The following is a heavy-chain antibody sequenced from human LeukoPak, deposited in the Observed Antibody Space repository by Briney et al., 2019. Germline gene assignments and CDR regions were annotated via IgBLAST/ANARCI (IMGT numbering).Heavy chain of an antibody. V-gene: IGHV3-30*18. CDR3: AKGAGTVRGVTDY. D-gene: IGHD3-10*01. Sequence: GGSLRLSCAASGFTFSSYGMHWVRQAPGKGLEWVAVISYDGSNKYYADSVKGRFTISRDNSKNTLYLQMNSLRAEDTAVYYCAKGAGTVRGVTDYWGQGTLVTVSS. CDR1: GFTFSSYG. J-gene: IGHJ4*02. CDR2: ISYDGSNK.